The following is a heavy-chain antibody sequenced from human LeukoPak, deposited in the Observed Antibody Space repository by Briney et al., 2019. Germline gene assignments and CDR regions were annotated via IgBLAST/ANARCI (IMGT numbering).Heavy chain of an antibody. J-gene: IGHJ6*02. Sequence: GGSVRLSCAASGFTFSSYEMNWVRQAPGKGLEWVSYISSSGSTIYYADSVKGRFTISRDNAKNSLYLQMNSLRAEDTAVYYCARDYCSSTSCDLGMGVWGQGTTVTVSS. D-gene: IGHD2-2*01. CDR1: GFTFSSYE. V-gene: IGHV3-48*03. CDR3: ARDYCSSTSCDLGMGV. CDR2: ISSSGSTI.